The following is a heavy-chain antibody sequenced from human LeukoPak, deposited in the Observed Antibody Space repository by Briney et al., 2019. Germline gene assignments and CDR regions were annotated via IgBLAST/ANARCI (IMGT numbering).Heavy chain of an antibody. Sequence: PSETLSLTCTVSGGSISSYCWSWIRQPAGKGLERIGRIYTSGSTNYNPSLKSRVTMSVDTSKNQFSLKLSSVTAADTAVYYCACAGYSSSWYFGFDPWGQGTLVTVSS. CDR2: IYTSGST. V-gene: IGHV4-4*07. D-gene: IGHD6-13*01. J-gene: IGHJ5*02. CDR1: GGSISSYC. CDR3: ACAGYSSSWYFGFDP.